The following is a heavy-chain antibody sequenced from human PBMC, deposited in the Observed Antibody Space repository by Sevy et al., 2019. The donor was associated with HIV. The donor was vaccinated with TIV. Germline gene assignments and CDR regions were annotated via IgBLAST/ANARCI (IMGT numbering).Heavy chain of an antibody. CDR2: INHSGST. J-gene: IGHJ5*02. CDR1: GGSFSGYY. V-gene: IGHV4-34*01. D-gene: IGHD3-10*01. CDR3: ARGKSPAYYYGSGSQQRAQVDP. Sequence: SETLSLTCAVYGGSFSGYYWSWIRQPPGKGLEWIGEINHSGSTNYHPPLKSRVTISVDTSKNQFSLKLGSVTAADTAVYYCARGKSPAYYYGSGSQQRAQVDPWGQGTLVTVSS.